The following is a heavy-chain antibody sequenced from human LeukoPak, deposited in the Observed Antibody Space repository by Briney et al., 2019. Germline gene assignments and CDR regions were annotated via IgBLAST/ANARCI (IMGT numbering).Heavy chain of an antibody. Sequence: ASVKVSCKASGGTFSTFGISWVRQAPGQGLEWMGGIIPMSGTVNNAQKFQGRVTITADKSTGTAYMELSSLRSDDTAVYYCARDPYCSSTSCYFDYWGQGTLVTVSS. CDR3: ARDPYCSSTSCYFDY. V-gene: IGHV1-69*06. CDR1: GGTFSTFG. J-gene: IGHJ4*02. CDR2: IIPMSGTV. D-gene: IGHD2-2*01.